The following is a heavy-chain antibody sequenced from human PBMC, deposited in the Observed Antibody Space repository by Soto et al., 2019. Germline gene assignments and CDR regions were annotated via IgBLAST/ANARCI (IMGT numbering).Heavy chain of an antibody. CDR2: IYYSGST. D-gene: IGHD3-10*01. V-gene: IGHV4-31*03. CDR3: GGGPMPRRRGARPGGFDY. Sequence: SETLSLTCTVSGGSISSGGYYWSWIRQHPGKGLEWIGYIYYSGSTYYNLSLKSRVTISVDTSKNQFSLKLSSVTAADTAVYYLGGGPMPRRRGARPGGFDYWGQGTLVTVSS. J-gene: IGHJ4*02. CDR1: GGSISSGGYY.